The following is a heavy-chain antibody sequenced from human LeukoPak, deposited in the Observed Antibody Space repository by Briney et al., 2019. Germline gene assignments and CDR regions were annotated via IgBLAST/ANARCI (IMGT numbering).Heavy chain of an antibody. CDR2: ISGSGGST. J-gene: IGHJ4*02. CDR3: ARLYNWNYVGY. Sequence: GGSLRLSCAASGFTFSSYAMSWVRQAPGKGLEWVSAISGSGGSTYYADSVKGRFTISRDNSKNTLYLQMNSLRTEDTAVYYCARLYNWNYVGYWGQGTLVTVSS. V-gene: IGHV3-23*01. D-gene: IGHD1-20*01. CDR1: GFTFSSYA.